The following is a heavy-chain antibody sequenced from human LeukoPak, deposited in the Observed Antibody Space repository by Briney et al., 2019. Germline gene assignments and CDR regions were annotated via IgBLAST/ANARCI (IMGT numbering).Heavy chain of an antibody. J-gene: IGHJ4*02. D-gene: IGHD2-2*01. CDR2: MNPNSGNT. Sequence: ASVNVSCKASGYTFTSHDINWVRQATGQGLEWMGWMNPNSGNTGYAQKFQGRVTMTRSTSISTAYMELSSLRFGDTAVYYCAREGRGEDIVVVPAAMGYWGQGTLVTVSS. CDR3: AREGRGEDIVVVPAAMGY. V-gene: IGHV1-8*01. CDR1: GYTFTSHD.